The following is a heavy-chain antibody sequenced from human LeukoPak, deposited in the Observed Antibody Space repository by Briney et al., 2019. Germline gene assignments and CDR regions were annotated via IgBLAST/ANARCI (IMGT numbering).Heavy chain of an antibody. Sequence: GGSLRLSCAASGFTFSSYAMSWVRQAPGKGLEWVSVIYSGGNTYYADSVKGRFTISRDSSKNTLYLQMNSLRAEDTAVYYCARGGYNIDYWGQGTLVTVSS. CDR1: GFTFSSYA. CDR3: ARGGYNIDY. J-gene: IGHJ4*02. D-gene: IGHD5-24*01. CDR2: IYSGGNT. V-gene: IGHV3-53*01.